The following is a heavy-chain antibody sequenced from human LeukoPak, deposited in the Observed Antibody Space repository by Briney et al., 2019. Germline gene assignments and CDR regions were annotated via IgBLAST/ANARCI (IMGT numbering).Heavy chain of an antibody. CDR2: IYYSGST. J-gene: IGHJ5*02. Sequence: PSETLFLTCPVSGGSISRSSYYWGWIRQPPGKGLEWIGSIYYSGSTYYNPSLKSRVTISVDTSKNQFSLKLSSVTAADTAVYYCARPRGYGDYRGNWFDPWGQGTLVTVSS. CDR1: GGSISRSSYY. V-gene: IGHV4-39*01. CDR3: ARPRGYGDYRGNWFDP. D-gene: IGHD4-17*01.